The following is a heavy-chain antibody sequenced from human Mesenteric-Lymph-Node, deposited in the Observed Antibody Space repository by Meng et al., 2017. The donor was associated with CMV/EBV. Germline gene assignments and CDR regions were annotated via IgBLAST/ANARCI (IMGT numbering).Heavy chain of an antibody. CDR2: VYSAGYST. CDR3: AKDPTLKNDFWSGSYAFDI. D-gene: IGHD3-3*01. Sequence: GESLKISCAASGFTFSSYAMTWVRQAPGKGLEWVSLVYSAGYSTYYADSVKGRFTISRDNSRNTVYLQMNSLRAEDTAVYYCAKDPTLKNDFWSGSYAFDIWGQGTMVTVSS. V-gene: IGHV3-23*03. J-gene: IGHJ3*02. CDR1: GFTFSSYA.